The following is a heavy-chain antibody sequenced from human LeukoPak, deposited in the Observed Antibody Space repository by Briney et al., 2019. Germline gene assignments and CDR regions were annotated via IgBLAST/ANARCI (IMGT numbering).Heavy chain of an antibody. V-gene: IGHV3-21*01. CDR2: ISNSSSYI. CDR3: ARKGYDILTGYHYGMDV. Sequence: PGGSLRLSCAASGFTFSSYSMNWVRQAPGKGLEWVSSISNSSSYIYYADSVKGRFTISRDKAKNSLYLQMNSLRAEDTAVYYCARKGYDILTGYHYGMDVWGKGTTVTVSS. J-gene: IGHJ6*04. D-gene: IGHD3-9*01. CDR1: GFTFSSYS.